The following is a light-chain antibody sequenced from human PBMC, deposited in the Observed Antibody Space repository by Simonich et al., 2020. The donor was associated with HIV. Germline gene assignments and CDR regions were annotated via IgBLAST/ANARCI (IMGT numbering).Light chain of an antibody. J-gene: IGLJ2*01. CDR2: EGS. Sequence: QSALTQPASVSGSPGQSITLSCTGTSSDVGGYNYVFWYQQHPGKAPKLMIYEGSKRPSGVSNRFSGSKSGNTASLTISGLQAEDEADYYCCSYAGSSTVVFGGGTKLTVL. V-gene: IGLV2-23*01. CDR1: SSDVGGYNY. CDR3: CSYAGSSTVV.